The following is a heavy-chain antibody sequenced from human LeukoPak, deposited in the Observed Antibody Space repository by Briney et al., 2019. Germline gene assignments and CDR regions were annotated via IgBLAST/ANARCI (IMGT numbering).Heavy chain of an antibody. CDR2: IIPIFGTA. CDR3: AKDRRTYSSSSFDY. D-gene: IGHD6-13*01. V-gene: IGHV1-69*05. Sequence: ASVKVSCKASGGTFSSYAISWVRQAPGQGLEWMGGIIPIFGTANYAQKFQGRVTITTDESTSTAYMELSSLRSEDTAVYYCAKDRRTYSSSSFDYWGQGTLVTVSS. CDR1: GGTFSSYA. J-gene: IGHJ4*02.